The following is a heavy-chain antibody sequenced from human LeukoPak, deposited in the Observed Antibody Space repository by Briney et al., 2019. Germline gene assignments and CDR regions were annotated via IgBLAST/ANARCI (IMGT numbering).Heavy chain of an antibody. D-gene: IGHD6-13*01. CDR2: FDPEDGET. CDR1: GYTLTELS. Sequence: GASVKVSCKVSGYTLTELSMHWVRQAPGKGLEWMGGFDPEDGETIYAQKFQGRVTMTEDTSTDTAYMELSSLRSEDTAVYYCATIERVIAAAGFCGFDPWGQGTLVTVSS. J-gene: IGHJ5*02. CDR3: ATIERVIAAAGFCGFDP. V-gene: IGHV1-24*01.